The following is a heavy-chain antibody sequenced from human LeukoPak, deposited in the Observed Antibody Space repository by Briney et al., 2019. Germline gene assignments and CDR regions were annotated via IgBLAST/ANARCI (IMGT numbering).Heavy chain of an antibody. Sequence: ASVKVSCKVSGYTLTELSMHWVRQAPGKGLEWMGGFDPEDGETIYAQKFQGRVTMTEDTSTVTAYMELSSLRSEDTAVYYCATSTAVAGYEYFQHWGQGTLVTVSS. V-gene: IGHV1-24*01. CDR2: FDPEDGET. D-gene: IGHD6-19*01. CDR1: GYTLTELS. J-gene: IGHJ1*01. CDR3: ATSTAVAGYEYFQH.